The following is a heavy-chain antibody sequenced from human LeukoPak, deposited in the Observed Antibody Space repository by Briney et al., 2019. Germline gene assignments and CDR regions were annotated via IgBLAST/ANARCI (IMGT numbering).Heavy chain of an antibody. V-gene: IGHV3-74*01. CDR2: ITSDGSVTIYGDGSGT. D-gene: IGHD6-13*01. Sequence: GGSLRLSCAASGFTFSTYWMHWVRQAPGKGLVWVSRITSDGSVTIYGDGSGTTYADSVKGRFTISRDNAENTLYLQMDSLRAEDTAVYYCAREAYSSDWYGPDYWGQGTLVTVSA. CDR3: AREAYSSDWYGPDY. CDR1: GFTFSTYW. J-gene: IGHJ4*02.